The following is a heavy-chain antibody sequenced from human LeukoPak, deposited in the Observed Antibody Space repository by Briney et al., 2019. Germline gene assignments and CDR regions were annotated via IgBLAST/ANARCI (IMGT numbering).Heavy chain of an antibody. CDR2: ISAYNGNT. J-gene: IGHJ4*02. CDR3: ASEGTYSSSWYALYYFDY. CDR1: GYTFTSYG. D-gene: IGHD6-13*01. V-gene: IGHV1-18*01. Sequence: ASVKVSCKASGYTFTSYGISWVRQAPGQGLEWMGWISAYNGNTNYAQKLQGRVTMTTDTSTSTAYMELRSLRSDDTAVYYCASEGTYSSSWYALYYFDYWGQGTLVTVSS.